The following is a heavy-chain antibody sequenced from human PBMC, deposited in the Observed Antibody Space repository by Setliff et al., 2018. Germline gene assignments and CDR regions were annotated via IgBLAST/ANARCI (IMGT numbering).Heavy chain of an antibody. Sequence: GASVKVSCKTSGYAFITFGMSWVRQAPGQGLEWMGWNSAYAQKFQGRVTMTTDTPTSTAYMELRSLRSDDTAVYYCARGPPDFVVVPAAAKFDYCGQGTLVTVSS. J-gene: IGHJ4*02. CDR2: NSAY. D-gene: IGHD2-2*01. V-gene: IGHV1-18*01. CDR1: GYAFITFG. CDR3: ARGPPDFVVVPAAAKFDY.